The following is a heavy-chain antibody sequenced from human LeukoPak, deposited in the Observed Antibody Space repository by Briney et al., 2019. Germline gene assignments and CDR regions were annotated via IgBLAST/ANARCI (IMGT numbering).Heavy chain of an antibody. CDR2: IIPIFGTA. CDR1: GGTFSSYA. V-gene: IGHV1-69*01. J-gene: IGHJ4*02. Sequence: APVKVSCKASGGTFSSYAISWVRQAPGQGLEWMGGIIPIFGTANYAQKFQGRVTITADESTSTAYMELSSLRSEDTAVYYCARDIASGNLANLAYWGQGTLVTVSS. CDR3: ARDIASGNLANLAY. D-gene: IGHD1-26*01.